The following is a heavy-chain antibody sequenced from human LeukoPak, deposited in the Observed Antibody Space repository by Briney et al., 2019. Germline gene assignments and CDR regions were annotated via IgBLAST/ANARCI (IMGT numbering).Heavy chain of an antibody. CDR1: GYTFTNYG. D-gene: IGHD2/OR15-2a*01. Sequence: ASVKVSCKASGYTFTNYGISWVRQAPGQGLEWMAWIGAYNGNTRYAQKLQGRVTVTTGASTAYMELRTLRSDDTAVCYCARTESDYFADHWGQGTLVTVSS. J-gene: IGHJ5*02. CDR3: ARTESDYFADH. CDR2: IGAYNGNT. V-gene: IGHV1-18*01.